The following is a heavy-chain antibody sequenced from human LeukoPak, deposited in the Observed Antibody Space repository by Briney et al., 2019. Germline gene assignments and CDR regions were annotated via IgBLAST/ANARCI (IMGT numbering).Heavy chain of an antibody. CDR1: GYTFTSFD. Sequence: GGSVKGSCKASGYTFTSFDINWVGQAPGQGVGWMGWMSPNSGNTGYAQKFQGRVTMTRDTSIGTAYLELSSLKSEDTAVYYCARTPPNWGADYWGQGTLVTVSS. J-gene: IGHJ4*02. CDR3: ARTPPNWGADY. V-gene: IGHV1-8*01. D-gene: IGHD7-27*01. CDR2: MSPNSGNT.